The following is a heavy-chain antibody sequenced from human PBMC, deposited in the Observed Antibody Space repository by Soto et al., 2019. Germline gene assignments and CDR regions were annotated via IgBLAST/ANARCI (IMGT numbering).Heavy chain of an antibody. D-gene: IGHD3-22*01. CDR3: AKDRSATMIVVVTLGAFDI. V-gene: IGHV3-23*01. CDR1: GFTFSSYA. J-gene: IGHJ3*02. Sequence: QSGGSLRLSCAASGFTFSSYAMSWVRQAPGKGLEWVSAISGSGGSTYYADSVKGRFTISRDNSKNTLYLQMNSLRAEDTAVYYCAKDRSATMIVVVTLGAFDIWGQGTMVTVSS. CDR2: ISGSGGST.